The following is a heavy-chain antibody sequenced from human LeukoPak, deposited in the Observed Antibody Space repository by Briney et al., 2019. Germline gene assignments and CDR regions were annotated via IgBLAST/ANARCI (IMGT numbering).Heavy chain of an antibody. CDR3: SSRWELLWFDP. CDR1: GGSFSGYY. D-gene: IGHD1-26*01. CDR2: INHSGST. V-gene: IGHV4-34*03. J-gene: IGHJ5*02. Sequence: NPSETLSLTCAVYGGSFSGYYWSWIRQPPGKGLEWIGEINHSGSTNYNPSLKSRVTISEDTSKNQFSLKLSSVTAADTAVYYCSSRWELLWFDPWGQGTLVTVSS.